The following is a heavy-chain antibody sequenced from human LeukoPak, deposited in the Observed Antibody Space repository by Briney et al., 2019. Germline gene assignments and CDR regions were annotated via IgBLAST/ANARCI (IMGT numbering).Heavy chain of an antibody. J-gene: IGHJ4*02. CDR1: GFTFSSFA. D-gene: IGHD2-2*02. V-gene: IGHV3-7*01. CDR2: IKEDGSER. Sequence: PGGSLRLSCAASGFTFSSFAMNWVRQAPGKGLEWVANIKEDGSERVYVDSVKGRFTISRDNAKNSLYLQMNSLRGEDTAVYYCATYCHSASCYTRFDYWGQGTQVTVSS. CDR3: ATYCHSASCYTRFDY.